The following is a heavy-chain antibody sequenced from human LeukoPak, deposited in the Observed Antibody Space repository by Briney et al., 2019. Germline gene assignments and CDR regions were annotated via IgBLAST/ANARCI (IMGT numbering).Heavy chain of an antibody. CDR3: ASGNAAGCSSTSCYYYYYMDV. D-gene: IGHD2-2*01. J-gene: IGHJ6*03. CDR2: IYHSGST. Sequence: TLSLTCTVSGGSISSGGYYWSWIRQPPGKGLEWIGYIYHSGSTYYNPSLKSRVTISVDRSKNQFSLKLSSVTAADTAVYYCASGNAAGCSSTSCYYYYYMDVWGKGTTVTVSS. CDR1: GGSISSGGYY. V-gene: IGHV4-30-2*01.